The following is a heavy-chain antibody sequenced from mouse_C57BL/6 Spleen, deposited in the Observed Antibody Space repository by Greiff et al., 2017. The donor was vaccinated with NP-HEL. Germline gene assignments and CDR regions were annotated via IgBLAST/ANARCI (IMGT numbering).Heavy chain of an antibody. CDR3: ARHPRGYYAMDY. Sequence: VKLQESGPGLVAPSQSLSITCTVSGFSLTSYGVHWVRQPPGKGLEWLVVIWSDGSTTYNSALNSSLSISKDNSKSQVFLKMNSLQTDDTAMYYCARHPRGYYAMDYWGQGTSVTVSS. V-gene: IGHV2-6-1*01. CDR2: IWSDGST. J-gene: IGHJ4*01. CDR1: GFSLTSYG.